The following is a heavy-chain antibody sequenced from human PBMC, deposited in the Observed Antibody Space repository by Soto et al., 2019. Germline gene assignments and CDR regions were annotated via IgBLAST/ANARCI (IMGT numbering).Heavy chain of an antibody. CDR3: AKEYYDNSGYYPNHFDS. D-gene: IGHD3-22*01. J-gene: IGHJ4*02. CDR1: GFTVSSSY. Sequence: GESLKISCAASGFTVSSSYMNWVRQAPGKGLEWVSVIYSGGNTYYADSVKGRFTISRHNSENTLYLQMSSLRADDTAVYYCAKEYYDNSGYYPNHFDSWGQGTLVTVSS. V-gene: IGHV3-53*04. CDR2: IYSGGNT.